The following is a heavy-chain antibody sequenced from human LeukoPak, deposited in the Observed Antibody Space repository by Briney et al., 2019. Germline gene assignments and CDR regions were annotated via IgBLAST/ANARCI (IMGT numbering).Heavy chain of an antibody. CDR1: GGSFSGYY. CDR2: INHSGST. J-gene: IGHJ3*02. V-gene: IGHV4-34*01. Sequence: SETLSLTCAVYGGSFSGYYWSWIRQPPGKGLEWIGEINHSGSTNYNPSLKSRVTISVDTSKNQFSLKLSSVTAADTAVYSCVRGRGYNAFDIWGQGTMVTVSS. CDR3: VRGRGYNAFDI. D-gene: IGHD5-18*01.